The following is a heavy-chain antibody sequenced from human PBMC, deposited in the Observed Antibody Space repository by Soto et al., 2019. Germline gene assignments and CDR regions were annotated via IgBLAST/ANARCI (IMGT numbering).Heavy chain of an antibody. CDR3: ARGEEQLAPYYGMDV. J-gene: IGHJ6*02. V-gene: IGHV3-21*01. CDR1: GFTFSSYS. Sequence: EVQLVESGGGLVKPGGSLRLSCAASGFTFSSYSMNWVRQAPGKGLEWVSSISSSSSYIYYADSVKGRFTISRDNAKNSLYLQMNSLRAEDTAVYYCARGEEQLAPYYGMDVWGQGTTVTVSS. CDR2: ISSSSSYI. D-gene: IGHD6-6*01.